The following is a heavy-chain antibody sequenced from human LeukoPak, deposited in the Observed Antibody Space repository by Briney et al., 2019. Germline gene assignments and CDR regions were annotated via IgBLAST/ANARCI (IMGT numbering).Heavy chain of an antibody. Sequence: ASVKVSCKASGYTFTGYYMHWVRQAPGQGLEWMGWINPNSGGTNYAQKFQGRVTTTRDTSISTAYMELSRLRSDDTAVYYCARGVDCSSTSCYNHYYYMDVWGKGTTVTVSS. CDR2: INPNSGGT. CDR3: ARGVDCSSTSCYNHYYYMDV. V-gene: IGHV1-2*02. CDR1: GYTFTGYY. J-gene: IGHJ6*03. D-gene: IGHD2-2*02.